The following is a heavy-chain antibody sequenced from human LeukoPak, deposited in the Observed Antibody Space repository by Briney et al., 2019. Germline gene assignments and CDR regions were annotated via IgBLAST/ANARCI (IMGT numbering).Heavy chain of an antibody. CDR2: ISTSSSTI. CDR1: GFTFTTYS. CDR3: ARGRLRAYNWFDL. D-gene: IGHD4-17*01. V-gene: IGHV3-48*01. Sequence: GGSLRLSCVASGFTFTTYSMKWVRQAPGRGREWVSYISTSSSTINYADSVRGRFTISRDNAKNSLYLQMNSLRVEDTAVYYCARGRLRAYNWFDLWGQGTLVTVSS. J-gene: IGHJ5*02.